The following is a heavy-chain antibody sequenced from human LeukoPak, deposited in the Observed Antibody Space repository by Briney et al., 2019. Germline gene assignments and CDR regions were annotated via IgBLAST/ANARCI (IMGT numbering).Heavy chain of an antibody. CDR1: GFTFSSYA. D-gene: IGHD3-10*01. CDR2: ISYDGSNK. J-gene: IGHJ4*02. Sequence: PGRSLRLTCAASGFTFSSYAMHWVRQAPGKGLEWVAVISYDGSNKYYADSVKGRFTISRDNSKNTLYLQMNSLRAEDTAVYYCAGYYGSGFWGQGTLVTVSS. CDR3: AGYYGSGF. V-gene: IGHV3-30-3*01.